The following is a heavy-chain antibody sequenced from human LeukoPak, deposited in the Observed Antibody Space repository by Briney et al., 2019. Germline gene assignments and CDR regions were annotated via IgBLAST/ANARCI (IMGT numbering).Heavy chain of an antibody. D-gene: IGHD6-13*01. CDR1: GFTFSSYW. Sequence: GGSLRLSCAASGFTFSSYWMSWVRQAPGKGLEWVANIKQDGSAKYYVDSVKGRFTISRDNAKNSLYLQMGSLRAEDTAVYYCAKDHHSSSWLYYFDYWGQGTLVTVSS. J-gene: IGHJ4*02. CDR3: AKDHHSSSWLYYFDY. CDR2: IKQDGSAK. V-gene: IGHV3-7*01.